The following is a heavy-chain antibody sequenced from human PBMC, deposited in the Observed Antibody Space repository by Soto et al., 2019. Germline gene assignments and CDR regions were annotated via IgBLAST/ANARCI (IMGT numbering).Heavy chain of an antibody. Sequence: GGSLRLSCAASGFTFSSNAMSWVRQAPGKGLEWVSGITGSGGITDYADSVKGRFTISRDHSRNTLYLQMNYLRVEETAVYYCARVVAAAGQYYYYGMDVWGQGTTVTVSS. CDR2: ITGSGGIT. D-gene: IGHD6-13*01. CDR3: ARVVAAAGQYYYYGMDV. J-gene: IGHJ6*02. V-gene: IGHV3-23*01. CDR1: GFTFSSNA.